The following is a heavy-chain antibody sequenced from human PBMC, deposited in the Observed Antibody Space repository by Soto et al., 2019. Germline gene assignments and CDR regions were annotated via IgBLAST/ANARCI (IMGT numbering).Heavy chain of an antibody. CDR2: IYYSGST. V-gene: IGHV4-61*01. D-gene: IGHD3-10*01. CDR1: GGSVSSGSYY. J-gene: IGHJ4*02. Sequence: SETLSLTCTVSGGSVSSGSYYWSWIRQPPGKGLEWIGYIYYSGSTNYNPSLKSRVTMSVDTSKNQFSLKLSSVTAADTAVYYCARVGGFGELNYFDYWGQGTLVTVSS. CDR3: ARVGGFGELNYFDY.